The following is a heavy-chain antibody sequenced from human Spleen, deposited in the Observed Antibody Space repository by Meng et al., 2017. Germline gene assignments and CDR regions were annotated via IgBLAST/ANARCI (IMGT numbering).Heavy chain of an antibody. CDR3: ARDLDWVGRVSGNYYDTFDI. Sequence: GESLKISCAASGFTFSSYSMNWVRQAPGKGLEWVSSISSSSSYIYYADSVKGRFTISRDNAKNSLYLQMNSLRAEDTAVYYCARDLDWVGRVSGNYYDTFDICGQGTMVTVSS. J-gene: IGHJ3*02. CDR2: ISSSSSYI. D-gene: IGHD3-10*01. CDR1: GFTFSSYS. V-gene: IGHV3-21*01.